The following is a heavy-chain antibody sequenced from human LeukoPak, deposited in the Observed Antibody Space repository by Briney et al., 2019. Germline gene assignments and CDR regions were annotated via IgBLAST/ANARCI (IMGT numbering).Heavy chain of an antibody. J-gene: IGHJ3*02. CDR2: IYYSGST. V-gene: IGHV4-59*01. D-gene: IGHD4-17*01. CDR1: GGSFSDYY. CDR3: ARDDYGVRFHAFDI. Sequence: SETLSLTCAVYGGSFSDYYWSWLRQPPGKGLEWIGYIYYSGSTNYNPSLKSRVTISVDTSKNQFSLKLSSVTAADTAVYYCARDDYGVRFHAFDIWGQGTMVTVSS.